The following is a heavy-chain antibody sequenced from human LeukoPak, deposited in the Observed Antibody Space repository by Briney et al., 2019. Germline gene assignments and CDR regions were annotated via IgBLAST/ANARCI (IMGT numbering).Heavy chain of an antibody. J-gene: IGHJ4*02. Sequence: SETLSLTCTVSGGSISSSNYYWGWIRQPPGKGLEWIGTIYYSGSTYYNPSLKSRVTISIDTSKNQFSLKLSSVTAADTAVYYCARGFRGASFDYWGQGTLVAVSS. D-gene: IGHD1-26*01. V-gene: IGHV4-39*07. CDR1: GGSISSSNYY. CDR2: IYYSGST. CDR3: ARGFRGASFDY.